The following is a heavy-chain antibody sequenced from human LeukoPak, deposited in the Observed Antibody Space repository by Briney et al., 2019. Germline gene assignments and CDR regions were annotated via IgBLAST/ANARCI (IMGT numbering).Heavy chain of an antibody. D-gene: IGHD2-2*01. CDR1: GGTFSSYA. Sequence: GASVKVSCMASGGTFSSYAISWMRQAPGRGLEWMGGIIPIFGTANYAQKFQGRVTITADESTSTAYMELSSLRSEDTAVYYCARSLPAATTPDYWGQGTLVTVSS. J-gene: IGHJ4*02. CDR3: ARSLPAATTPDY. V-gene: IGHV1-69*13. CDR2: IIPIFGTA.